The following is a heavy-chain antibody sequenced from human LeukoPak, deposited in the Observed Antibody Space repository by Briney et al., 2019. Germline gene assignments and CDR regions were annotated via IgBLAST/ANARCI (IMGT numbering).Heavy chain of an antibody. Sequence: GESLKISCKGSGYSFTSYWISWGRQMPGKGLEWMGRIDPSDSYTNYSPSFQGHVTISADKSISTAYLQWSSLKASDTAMYYCARYSVAAARYYGMDVWGQGTTVTVSS. CDR1: GYSFTSYW. CDR3: ARYSVAAARYYGMDV. CDR2: IDPSDSYT. V-gene: IGHV5-10-1*01. J-gene: IGHJ6*02. D-gene: IGHD6-13*01.